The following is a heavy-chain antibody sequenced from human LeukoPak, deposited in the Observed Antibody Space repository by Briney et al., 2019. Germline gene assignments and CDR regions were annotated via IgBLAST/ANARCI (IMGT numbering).Heavy chain of an antibody. D-gene: IGHD3-10*01. Sequence: PGGPLRLSCAASGFTFSSYSMNWVRQAPGKGLEWVSSISSSSSYIYYADSVKGRFTISRDNAKNSLYLQMNSLRAEDTAVYYCARAGGSGSFAYQNWGQGTLVTVSS. V-gene: IGHV3-21*01. CDR1: GFTFSSYS. J-gene: IGHJ4*02. CDR3: ARAGGSGSFAYQN. CDR2: ISSSSSYI.